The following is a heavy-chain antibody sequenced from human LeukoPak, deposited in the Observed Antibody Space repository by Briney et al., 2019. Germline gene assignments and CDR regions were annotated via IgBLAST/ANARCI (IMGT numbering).Heavy chain of an antibody. Sequence: GGSLRLSCAASGFTFSSYSMNWVRQAPGKGLEWVSYISSSSSTIYYADSVKGRFTISRDNSKNTLYLQMNSLRAEDTAVYYCARTFWDKSNGYDYYFDYWGQGSLVTVSS. CDR2: ISSSSSTI. V-gene: IGHV3-48*01. CDR1: GFTFSSYS. D-gene: IGHD5-12*01. J-gene: IGHJ4*02. CDR3: ARTFWDKSNGYDYYFDY.